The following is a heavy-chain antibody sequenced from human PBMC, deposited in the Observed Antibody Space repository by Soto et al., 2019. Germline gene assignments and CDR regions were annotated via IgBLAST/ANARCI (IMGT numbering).Heavy chain of an antibody. D-gene: IGHD3-22*01. CDR3: ASHPRDSSGYWYYFDY. J-gene: IGHJ4*02. Sequence: GGSLRLSCAASGFTFSSYSMNWVRQAPGKGLEWVSSISSSSSYIYYADSVKGRFTISRDNAKNSLFLQMNSLRAEDTAVYYCASHPRDSSGYWYYFDYWGQGTLVTVSS. V-gene: IGHV3-21*01. CDR1: GFTFSSYS. CDR2: ISSSSSYI.